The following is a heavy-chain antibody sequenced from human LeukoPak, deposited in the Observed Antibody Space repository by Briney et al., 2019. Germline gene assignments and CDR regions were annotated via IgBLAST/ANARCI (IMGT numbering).Heavy chain of an antibody. J-gene: IGHJ4*02. D-gene: IGHD2-2*01. CDR2: TRFDENLK. Sequence: GGSLRLSCAASGFTVSSYGMHWVRQAPGKGLEWVAFTRFDENLKYYADSVKGRFTISRDNSKNTVFLQMNSLRPEDTAVYYCAKEREDLVVVAAAMRGYIWGQGTLVTVSS. CDR1: GFTVSSYG. V-gene: IGHV3-30*02. CDR3: AKEREDLVVVAAAMRGYI.